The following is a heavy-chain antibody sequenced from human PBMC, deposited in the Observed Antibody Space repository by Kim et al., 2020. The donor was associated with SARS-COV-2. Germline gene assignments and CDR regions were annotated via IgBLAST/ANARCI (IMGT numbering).Heavy chain of an antibody. J-gene: IGHJ6*02. CDR1: GFTFSSYA. V-gene: IGHV3-30*04. D-gene: IGHD4-17*01. CDR2: ITYDGSNK. CDR3: ARAGARVTRMPYALDV. Sequence: GGSLRLSCAASGFTFSSYAMNWVRQAPGKGLEWVAVITYDGSNKYYADSVKGRFTISRDKSKNTLYLQMNSLRAEDTAVYYCARAGARVTRMPYALDVWGQGTTVTVSS.